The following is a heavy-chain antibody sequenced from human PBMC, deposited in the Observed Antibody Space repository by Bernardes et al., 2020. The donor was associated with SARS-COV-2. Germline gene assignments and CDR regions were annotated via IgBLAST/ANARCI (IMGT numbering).Heavy chain of an antibody. CDR2: IYYRGDT. Sequence: SETLSLTCTVSGGSISSYYWSWIRQPPGKGLEWIGYIYYRGDTHYNPSLTSRVTISVDTSKNQFSLKLTSVTTADAAVYYCARGLGQSLRYSTPFDFWGRGALVTVSS. J-gene: IGHJ4*02. CDR3: ARGLGQSLRYSTPFDF. CDR1: GGSISSYY. V-gene: IGHV4-59*01. D-gene: IGHD2-8*01.